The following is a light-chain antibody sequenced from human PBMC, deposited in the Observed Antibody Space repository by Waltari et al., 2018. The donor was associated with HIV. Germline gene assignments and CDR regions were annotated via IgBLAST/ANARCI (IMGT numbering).Light chain of an antibody. J-gene: IGKJ1*01. CDR1: QSVSANF. CDR3: HQYGASPET. V-gene: IGKV3-20*01. CDR2: HGS. Sequence: EILLTQSPDTLSLSPGERATLSCRASQSVSANFLAWFQQKFGQPPRLLIYHGSRRATDIPDRFSGGGSGTNFTPTVDRLEPDDFAMYYCHQYGASPETFGQGTKVEIK.